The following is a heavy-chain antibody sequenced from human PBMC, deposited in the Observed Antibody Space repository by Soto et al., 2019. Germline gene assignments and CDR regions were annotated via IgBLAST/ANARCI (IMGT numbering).Heavy chain of an antibody. D-gene: IGHD3-16*02. CDR2: MNPNSGNT. V-gene: IGHV1-8*01. CDR3: ARGPLTRLGELSFLYYYYYGMDV. Sequence: ASVKVSCKASGYTFTSYDINWVRQATGQGLEWMGWMNPNSGNTGYAQKFQGRVTMTRNTSISTAYMELSSLRSEDTAVYYCARGPLTRLGELSFLYYYYYGMDVWGQ. CDR1: GYTFTSYD. J-gene: IGHJ6*02.